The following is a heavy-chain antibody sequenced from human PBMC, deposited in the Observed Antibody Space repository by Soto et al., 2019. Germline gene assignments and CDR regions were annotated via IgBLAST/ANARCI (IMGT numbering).Heavy chain of an antibody. CDR2: INAGNGNT. Sequence: ASVKVSCKASGYTFTSYAMHWVRQAPGQRLEWMGWINAGNGNTKYSQKFQGRVTITRDTSASTAYMELSSLRPEDTAVYYCARDDSGFSGSHYIDYFNYWGQGALVTVSS. CDR3: ARDDSGFSGSHYIDYFNY. J-gene: IGHJ4*02. V-gene: IGHV1-3*01. D-gene: IGHD1-26*01. CDR1: GYTFTSYA.